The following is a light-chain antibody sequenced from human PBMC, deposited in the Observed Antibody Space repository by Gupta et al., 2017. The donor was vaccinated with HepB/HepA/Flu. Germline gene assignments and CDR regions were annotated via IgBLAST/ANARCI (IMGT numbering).Light chain of an antibody. CDR1: SNDIGGYDS. Sequence: SALTQPASVSGSPGQSITISCTGSSNDIGGYDSVSWYQQDPGQAPKLLIYDVNNRHSGVANRFSGSKSGNTASVTISGRQAEDEADYYCSSWANTYTLVLFGGGTKLTVL. CDR3: SSWANTYTLVL. CDR2: DVN. V-gene: IGLV2-14*03. J-gene: IGLJ2*01.